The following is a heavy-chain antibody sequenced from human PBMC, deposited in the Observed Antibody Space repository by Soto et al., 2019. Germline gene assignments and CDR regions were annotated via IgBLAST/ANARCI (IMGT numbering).Heavy chain of an antibody. CDR1: GYSFTSYW. D-gene: IGHD3-22*01. J-gene: IGHJ4*02. Sequence: PGESLKISCKGSGYSFTSYWVGWVRQLPGKGLEWMGIIYPGDSDTRYSPSFQGQVSISADKPISPASLQRSSLKASHTAMYYCARHTYYYDSSGYYYFDSWGQGTLVTVSS. V-gene: IGHV5-51*01. CDR2: IYPGDSDT. CDR3: ARHTYYYDSSGYYYFDS.